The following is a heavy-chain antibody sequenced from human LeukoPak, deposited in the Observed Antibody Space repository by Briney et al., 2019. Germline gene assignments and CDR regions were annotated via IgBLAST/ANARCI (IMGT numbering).Heavy chain of an antibody. CDR3: ARPLSGSSWYYFDY. V-gene: IGHV5-51*01. D-gene: IGHD6-13*01. Sequence: KVSCKASGYTFTSYYMHWVRQAPGQGLEWMGIIYPGDSDTRYSPSFQGQVTISADKSISTAYLQWSSLKASDTAMYYCARPLSGSSWYYFDYWGQGTLVTVSS. CDR1: GYTFTSYY. CDR2: IYPGDSDT. J-gene: IGHJ4*02.